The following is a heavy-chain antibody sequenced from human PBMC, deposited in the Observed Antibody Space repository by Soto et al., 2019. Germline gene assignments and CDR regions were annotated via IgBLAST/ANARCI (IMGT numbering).Heavy chain of an antibody. D-gene: IGHD2-2*01. CDR2: ISGSGGST. CDR1: GFTFSSYA. V-gene: IGHV3-23*01. CDR3: ANLREYQLLLDYYYMDV. Sequence: GGSLRLSCAASGFTFSSYAMSWVRQAPGKGLEWVSAISGSGGSTYYADSVKGRFTISRDNSKNTLYLQMNSLRAEDTAVYYCANLREYQLLLDYYYMDVWGKGTTVTVSS. J-gene: IGHJ6*03.